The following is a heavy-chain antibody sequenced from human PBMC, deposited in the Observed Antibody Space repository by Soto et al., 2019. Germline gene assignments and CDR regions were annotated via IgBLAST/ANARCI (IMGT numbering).Heavy chain of an antibody. J-gene: IGHJ4*02. Sequence: EVQLLESGGGLVQPGGSLRLSCAASGFTFNNYAMTWVRKSPGKVLEWVSAISGGGDTTSYADSVKGRFTVSRDGSEHTLYLQMGILVAEDSALYYCAKGLGGSGSLNPRGYFWCQGTLVTVSS. CDR3: AKGLGGSGSLNPRGYF. CDR2: ISGGGDTT. V-gene: IGHV3-23*01. CDR1: GFTFNNYA. D-gene: IGHD3-10*01.